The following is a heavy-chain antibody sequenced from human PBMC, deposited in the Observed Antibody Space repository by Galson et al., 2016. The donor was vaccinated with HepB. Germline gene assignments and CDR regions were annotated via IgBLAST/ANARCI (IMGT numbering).Heavy chain of an antibody. CDR3: ARDGPNYNYDL. D-gene: IGHD5-24*01. V-gene: IGHV3-48*04. Sequence: SLRLSCAASGFTFKKYGFNWVRLTPGKGLEWLSYIESYSKIIRYTDSVRGRFTVSRDNAKNSVYLQLSGLRVEDKAIYYCARDGPNYNYDLWGQGTLVTVFS. CDR1: GFTFKKYG. J-gene: IGHJ5*02. CDR2: IESYSKII.